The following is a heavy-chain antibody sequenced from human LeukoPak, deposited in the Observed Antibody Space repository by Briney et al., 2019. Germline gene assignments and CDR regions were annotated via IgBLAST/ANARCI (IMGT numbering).Heavy chain of an antibody. CDR3: ARLYGSGPDDAFDI. J-gene: IGHJ3*02. D-gene: IGHD3-10*01. CDR1: GYTFTSYA. Sequence: ASVNVSCKASGYTFTSYAMHWVRQAPGQRLEWMGWINAGNGNTKYSQKFQGRVTITRDTSASTAYMELSSLRSEDTAVYYCARLYGSGPDDAFDIWGQGTMVTVSS. CDR2: INAGNGNT. V-gene: IGHV1-3*01.